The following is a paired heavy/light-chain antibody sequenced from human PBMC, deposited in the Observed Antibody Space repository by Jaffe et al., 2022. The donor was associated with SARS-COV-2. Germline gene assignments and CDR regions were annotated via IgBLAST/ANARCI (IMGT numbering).Heavy chain of an antibody. V-gene: IGHV3-23*01. CDR1: GFTFSNYA. D-gene: IGHD4-17*01. Sequence: EVQLLQSGGGLVQPGGSLRLSCAASGFTFSNYAVSWVRQAPGKGLEWVSSISSSGGSTYYADSVKGRFTISRDNSKNTLYLQMNSLRTEDTAVYYCAKDLQTTVTQNDGFDIWGQGTMVTVSS. CDR2: ISSSGGST. CDR3: AKDLQTTVTQNDGFDI. J-gene: IGHJ3*02.
Light chain of an antibody. CDR1: KLGDKF. V-gene: IGLV3-1*01. CDR3: QAWDSSTAV. CDR2: EDN. Sequence: SYELTQPPSVSVSPGQTASITCSGDKLGDKFACWYQQKPGQSPVVVIYEDNKRPSGIPERFSGSNSGNTATLTISGTQAMDEADYYCQAWDSSTAVFGGGTKLTVL. J-gene: IGLJ2*01.